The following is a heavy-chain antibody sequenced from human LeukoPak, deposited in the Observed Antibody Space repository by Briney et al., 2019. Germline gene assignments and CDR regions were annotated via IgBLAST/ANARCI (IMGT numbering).Heavy chain of an antibody. J-gene: IGHJ4*02. CDR1: GFTFSSYW. Sequence: PGGSLRLSCVASGFTFSSYWMAWVRQAPGKGLEWVANIKQDESEKNYVDSVKGRFIISRDNAKNSLFLQMNSLRVEDTAVYYCARDVAGSLDYWGQGTLVTVSS. V-gene: IGHV3-7*01. D-gene: IGHD1-26*01. CDR2: IKQDESEK. CDR3: ARDVAGSLDY.